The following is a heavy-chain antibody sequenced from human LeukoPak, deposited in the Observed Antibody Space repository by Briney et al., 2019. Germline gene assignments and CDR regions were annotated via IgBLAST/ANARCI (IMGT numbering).Heavy chain of an antibody. J-gene: IGHJ3*02. CDR2: ISSSGSTI. CDR3: ARQYCSGGSCYLNAAFDI. V-gene: IGHV3-11*04. CDR1: GFTFSDYY. Sequence: GSLRLSCAASGFTFSDYYMSWIRQAPGKGLEWVSYISSSGSTIYYADSVKGRFTISRDNAKNSLYLQMNSLRAEDTAVYYCARQYCSGGSCYLNAAFDIWGQGTMVTVSS. D-gene: IGHD2-15*01.